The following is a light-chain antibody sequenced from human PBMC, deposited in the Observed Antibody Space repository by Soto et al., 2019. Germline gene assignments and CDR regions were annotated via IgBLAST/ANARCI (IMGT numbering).Light chain of an antibody. V-gene: IGLV2-14*03. Sequence: QSALTQPASVSGSPGQSITISCTGTSSDVGGYKYVSWYQQHPGKAPKLMIYDVSNRPSGVSNRFSGSKSGNTASLTISGLQAEDEADYFCNSYTSSSTHNYVFGTGTKVTVL. CDR1: SSDVGGYKY. J-gene: IGLJ1*01. CDR3: NSYTSSSTHNYV. CDR2: DVS.